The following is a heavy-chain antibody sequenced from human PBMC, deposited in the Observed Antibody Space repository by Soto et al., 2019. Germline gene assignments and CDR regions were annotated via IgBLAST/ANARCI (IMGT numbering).Heavy chain of an antibody. CDR3: ARDPKTSGGQHWAFNYFDS. CDR1: GFSFSISP. D-gene: IGHD7-27*01. V-gene: IGHV3-30-3*01. Sequence: QVQLVESGGGGVPPGRSLRLSCAASGFSFSISPIHWVRQAPGKGPEWVALISYDGTNKFYADSVKGRFTISRDNSKSTLYLQVESLRPEEAAVYYCARDPKTSGGQHWAFNYFDSWGQGTLVTVSS. CDR2: ISYDGTNK. J-gene: IGHJ4*02.